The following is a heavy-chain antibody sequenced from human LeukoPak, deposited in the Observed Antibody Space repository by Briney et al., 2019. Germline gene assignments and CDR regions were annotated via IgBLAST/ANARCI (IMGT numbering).Heavy chain of an antibody. Sequence: SETLSLTCAVYGGSFSGYYWSWIRQPPGKGLEWIGYIYYSGSTYYNPSLKSRVTISVDTSKNQFSLKLSSVTAADTAVYYCARAWGSGAFDIWGQGIMVTVSS. D-gene: IGHD7-27*01. CDR3: ARAWGSGAFDI. J-gene: IGHJ3*02. CDR1: GGSFSGYY. V-gene: IGHV4-30-4*08. CDR2: IYYSGST.